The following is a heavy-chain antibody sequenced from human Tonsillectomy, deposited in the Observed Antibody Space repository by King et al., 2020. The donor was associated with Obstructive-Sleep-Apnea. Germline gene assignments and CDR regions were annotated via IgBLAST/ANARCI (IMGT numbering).Heavy chain of an antibody. D-gene: IGHD5-18*01. Sequence: MPLQESGPGLVKPSETLSLTCTVSGGSISSSSYYWGWIRQPPGKGLEWIGSIYYSGSTYYNPSLKSRVTISVDTSKNQFSLKLSSVTAADTAVYYCARPRGYSYGLGAFDIWGQGTMVTVSS. J-gene: IGHJ3*02. CDR1: GGSISSSSYY. CDR3: ARPRGYSYGLGAFDI. V-gene: IGHV4-39*07. CDR2: IYYSGST.